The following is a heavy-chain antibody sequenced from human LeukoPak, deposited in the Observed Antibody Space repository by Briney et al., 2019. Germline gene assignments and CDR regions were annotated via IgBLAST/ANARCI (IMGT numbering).Heavy chain of an antibody. CDR3: TRDSSSWYYGMDV. V-gene: IGHV3-73*01. CDR2: IRSKANSYAT. CDR1: GFTFSGSA. Sequence: PGGSLKLSCAASGFTFSGSAMHWVRQASGKGLEWFGRIRSKANSYATAYAASVKGRFTISRDDSKNTAYLQMNSLKTEDTAVYYCTRDSSSWYYGMDVWGQETTVTVSS. J-gene: IGHJ6*02. D-gene: IGHD6-13*01.